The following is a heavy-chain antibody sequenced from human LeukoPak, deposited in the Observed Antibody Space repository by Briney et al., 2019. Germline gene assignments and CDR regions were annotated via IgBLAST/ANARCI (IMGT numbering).Heavy chain of an antibody. V-gene: IGHV3-48*03. CDR2: ISSSGSTI. D-gene: IGHD3-22*01. Sequence: GGSLRLSCAASGFTFSSYEMNWVRQAPGKGLEWVSYISSSGSTIYYADSVKGRFTISRDNAKNSLYLQMNSLRAEDTAVYYCAPFYSDTRGYSKWGQGTLVTVSS. CDR3: APFYSDTRGYSK. J-gene: IGHJ4*02. CDR1: GFTFSSYE.